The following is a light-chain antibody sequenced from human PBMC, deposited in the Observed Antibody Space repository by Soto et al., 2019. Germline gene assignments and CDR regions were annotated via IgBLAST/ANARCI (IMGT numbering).Light chain of an antibody. CDR1: QSVSSSY. CDR3: QHYGSSPGT. CDR2: GAS. Sequence: EIVLTQSPGTLSLSPGERASLSCRAGQSVSSSYLAWYQQKPDQAPRLLIYGASIRATGIPDRFSGSGSGTDFTLTISRLEPEDFAVYYCQHYGSSPGTFGQGTKVEIK. J-gene: IGKJ1*01. V-gene: IGKV3-20*01.